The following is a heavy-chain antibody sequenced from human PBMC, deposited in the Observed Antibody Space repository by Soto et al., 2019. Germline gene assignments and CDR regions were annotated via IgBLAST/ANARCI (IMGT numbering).Heavy chain of an antibody. D-gene: IGHD3-22*01. Sequence: PSETLSLTCTVSGGSISSGSYYWGWIRQPPGKGLEWIGSIYYSGSTYYNPSLKSRVTISVDTSKNQFSLKLSSATAADTAVYYCASLYYYDSSGYREDYYYYGMDVWGQGTTVTVS. J-gene: IGHJ6*02. CDR3: ASLYYYDSSGYREDYYYYGMDV. V-gene: IGHV4-39*01. CDR2: IYYSGST. CDR1: GGSISSGSYY.